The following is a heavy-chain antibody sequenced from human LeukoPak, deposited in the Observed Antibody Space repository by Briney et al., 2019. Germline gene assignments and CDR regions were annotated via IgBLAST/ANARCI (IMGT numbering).Heavy chain of an antibody. CDR1: GFTFSSYG. J-gene: IGHJ6*02. Sequence: PGGSLRLSCAASGFTFSSYGMHWVRQAPGKGLEWVAVIWYDGSNKYYADSVKGRFTISRDNSKNTLYLQMNSLRAEDTAVYYCARAIAARPSGYYYYGMDVWGQGTTVTVSS. CDR2: IWYDGSNK. D-gene: IGHD6-6*01. V-gene: IGHV3-33*01. CDR3: ARAIAARPSGYYYYGMDV.